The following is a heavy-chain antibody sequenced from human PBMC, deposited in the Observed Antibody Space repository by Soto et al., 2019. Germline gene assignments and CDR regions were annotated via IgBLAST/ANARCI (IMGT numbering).Heavy chain of an antibody. J-gene: IGHJ3*02. Sequence: QVQLVESGGGLVKLGGSLSLSFAASGFTFGDYYRSWFRQAPGRGWEWVSYISSSSSYTNYADSVKGRFTISRDNAKNSLYLQMNSLRAEDTAVYYCARAGYGAHGGAFDIWGQGTMVTVSS. D-gene: IGHD4-17*01. V-gene: IGHV3-11*06. CDR3: ARAGYGAHGGAFDI. CDR2: ISSSSSYT. CDR1: GFTFGDYY.